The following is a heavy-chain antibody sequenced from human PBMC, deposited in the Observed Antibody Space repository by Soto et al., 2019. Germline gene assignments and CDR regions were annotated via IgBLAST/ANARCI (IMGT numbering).Heavy chain of an antibody. J-gene: IGHJ4*02. CDR3: AGPKYSSSYPPSY. D-gene: IGHD6-6*01. V-gene: IGHV1-69*02. CDR1: GGTFSSYT. CDR2: IIPILGIA. Sequence: QVQLVQSGAEVKKPGSSVNVSCNASGGTFSSYTISWVRQAPGQGLEWMGRIIPILGIANYAQKFQGRVTITADKSTSTAYMELSSLRSEDTAVYYCAGPKYSSSYPPSYLCQGTLVTVSS.